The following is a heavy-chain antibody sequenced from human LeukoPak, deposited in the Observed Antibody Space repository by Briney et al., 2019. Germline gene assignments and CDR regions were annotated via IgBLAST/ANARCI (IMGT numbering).Heavy chain of an antibody. D-gene: IGHD6-13*01. CDR3: ARDVGVSRYSPFQH. CDR1: GYTFTSYG. CDR2: ISAYNGNT. J-gene: IGHJ1*01. V-gene: IGHV1-18*01. Sequence: ASVKVSCKASGYTFTSYGISWVRQAPGQGLEWMGWISAYNGNTNYAQRLQGRVTMTTDTSTSTAYMELRSLRSGDTAVYYCARDVGVSRYSPFQHWGQGTLVTVSS.